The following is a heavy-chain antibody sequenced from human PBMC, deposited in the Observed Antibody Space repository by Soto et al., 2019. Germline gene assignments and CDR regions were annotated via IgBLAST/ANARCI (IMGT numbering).Heavy chain of an antibody. J-gene: IGHJ4*02. CDR1: GFTFSSYA. CDR3: AKDSGRRVTVIPICCVY. Sequence: GGSLRLSCAASGFTFSSYAMSWVRQAPGKGLEWVSAISGSGGSTYYADSVKGRFTISRDNSKNTLYLQMNSLRAEDTAVYYCAKDSGRRVTVIPICCVYWGKGTLVTVS. CDR2: ISGSGGST. D-gene: IGHD2-21*02. V-gene: IGHV3-23*01.